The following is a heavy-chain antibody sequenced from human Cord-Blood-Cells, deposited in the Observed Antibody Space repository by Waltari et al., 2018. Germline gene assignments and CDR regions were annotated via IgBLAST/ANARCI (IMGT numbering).Heavy chain of an antibody. CDR2: ISSSSSYI. J-gene: IGHJ3*02. Sequence: CAASGFTFSSYSMNWVRQAPGKGLEWVSSISSSSSYIYYADSVKGRFTISRDNAKNSLYLQMNSLRAEDTAVYYCARDRDGSYYAFDIWGQGTMVTVSS. V-gene: IGHV3-21*01. CDR1: GFTFSSYS. CDR3: ARDRDGSYYAFDI. D-gene: IGHD1-26*01.